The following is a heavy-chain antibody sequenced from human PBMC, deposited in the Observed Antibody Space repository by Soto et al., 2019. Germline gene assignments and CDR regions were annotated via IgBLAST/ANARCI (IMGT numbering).Heavy chain of an antibody. D-gene: IGHD2-15*01. V-gene: IGHV1-24*01. CDR2: FDPEDGET. J-gene: IGHJ6*02. CDR1: GYTLTELS. Sequence: ASVKVSCKVSGYTLTELSMHWVRQAPGKGLEWMGGFDPEDGETIYAQKFQGRVTMTADKSTSTAYMELSSLRSEDTAVYYCARKVVVAATPGGMDVWGQGTTVTVSS. CDR3: ARKVVVAATPGGMDV.